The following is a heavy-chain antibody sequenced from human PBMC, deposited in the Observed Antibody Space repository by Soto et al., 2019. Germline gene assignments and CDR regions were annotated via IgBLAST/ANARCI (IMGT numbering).Heavy chain of an antibody. CDR2: ISYDGSNK. CDR1: GFTFSSYA. V-gene: IGHV3-30-3*01. CDR3: ARELTYCSSTSCYVFDLGAPDYYYGMDV. D-gene: IGHD2-2*01. J-gene: IGHJ6*02. Sequence: GGSLRLSCAASGFTFSSYAMHWVRQAPGKGLEWVAVISYDGSNKYYADSVKGRFTISRDNSKNTLYLQMNSLRAEDTAVYYCARELTYCSSTSCYVFDLGAPDYYYGMDVWGQGTTVTVSS.